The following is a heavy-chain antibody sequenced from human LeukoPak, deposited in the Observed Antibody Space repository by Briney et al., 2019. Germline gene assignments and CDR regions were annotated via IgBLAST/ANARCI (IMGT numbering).Heavy chain of an antibody. J-gene: IGHJ4*02. CDR1: GYSISSGYY. Sequence: SETLSLTCAVSGYSISSGYYWGWIRQPPGKGLEWIGSIYHSGSTYYNPSLKSRVAISVDTSKNQFSLKLSSVTAADTAVYYCARQSSELRYFDWLPLPFDYWGQGTLVTVSS. D-gene: IGHD3-9*01. CDR2: IYHSGST. V-gene: IGHV4-38-2*01. CDR3: ARQSSELRYFDWLPLPFDY.